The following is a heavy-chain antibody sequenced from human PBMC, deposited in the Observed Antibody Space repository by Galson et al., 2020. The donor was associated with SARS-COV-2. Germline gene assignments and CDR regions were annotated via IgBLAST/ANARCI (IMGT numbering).Heavy chain of an antibody. CDR1: GFTFSNYW. D-gene: IGHD3-22*01. CDR2: INGDGRSR. V-gene: IGHV3-74*01. CDR3: ATQEFYYGSSGYEESDYGMDF. Sequence: GGSLRLSCAASGFTFSNYWMHWVRQAPGKGLVWVSRINGDGRSRTYADSVKGRFTISRDSAKNTVSLQMNSLRAEDTAVYYCATQEFYYGSSGYEESDYGMDFWGQGTTVTVSS. J-gene: IGHJ6*02.